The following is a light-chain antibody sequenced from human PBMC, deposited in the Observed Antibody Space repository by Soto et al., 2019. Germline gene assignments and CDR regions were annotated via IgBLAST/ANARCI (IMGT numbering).Light chain of an antibody. CDR1: QSVSSN. J-gene: IGKJ5*01. CDR2: GAS. Sequence: EIVMTQSPATLSVSPGERATLSCRARQSVSSNLAWYQQKPGQAPRLLIYGASTRAPGLPARFSGSGSGTEFPLTISSLQSEDFAVYYCQHCNNWSAFGQGTRLEIK. V-gene: IGKV3D-15*01. CDR3: QHCNNWSA.